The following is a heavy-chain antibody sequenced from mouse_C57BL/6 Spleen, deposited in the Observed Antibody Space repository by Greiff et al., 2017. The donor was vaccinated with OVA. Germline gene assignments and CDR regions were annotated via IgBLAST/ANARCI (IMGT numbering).Heavy chain of an antibody. V-gene: IGHV5-16*01. CDR1: GFTFSDYY. CDR3: ARAPIYDGYYVGAMDY. Sequence: DVMLVESEGGLVQPGSSMKLSCTASGFTFSDYYMAWVRQVPEKGLEWVANINYDGSSTYYLDSLKSRFIISRDNAKNILYLQMSSLKSEDTATYYCARAPIYDGYYVGAMDYWGQGTSVTVSS. J-gene: IGHJ4*01. CDR2: INYDGSST. D-gene: IGHD2-3*01.